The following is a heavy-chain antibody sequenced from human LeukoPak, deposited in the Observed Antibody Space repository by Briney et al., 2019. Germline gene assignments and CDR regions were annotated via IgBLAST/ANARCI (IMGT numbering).Heavy chain of an antibody. CDR3: ARQPLVDRSVTVVAPQTPFDY. V-gene: IGHV3-7*01. D-gene: IGHD2-2*01. Sequence: GGSLRLSCAGSGFTFSNCWMSWVRQAPGKGLEWVANINPEGSVEYYVDSVKGRFTISRDNAKNSLYLQMDSLRAEDTAVYYCARQPLVDRSVTVVAPQTPFDYWGQGTLVTVSS. J-gene: IGHJ4*02. CDR2: INPEGSVE. CDR1: GFTFSNCW.